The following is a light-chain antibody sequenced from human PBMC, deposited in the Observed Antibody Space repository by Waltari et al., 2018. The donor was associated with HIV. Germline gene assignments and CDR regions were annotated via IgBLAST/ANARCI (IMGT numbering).Light chain of an antibody. Sequence: DLLLTQFPPFLSASVGDRVTITCRTSHNLRNYLAWYQKSPGRAPKLLIYCASNLQAAIPSRFVGSGSGADFTLTISNLQPEDFVTYYCQQEMSYPLTFGPGTRVDVK. V-gene: IGKV1-9*01. CDR3: QQEMSYPLT. CDR1: HNLRNY. CDR2: CAS. J-gene: IGKJ3*01.